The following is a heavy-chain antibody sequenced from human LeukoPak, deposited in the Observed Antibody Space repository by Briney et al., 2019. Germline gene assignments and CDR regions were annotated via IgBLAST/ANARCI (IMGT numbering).Heavy chain of an antibody. J-gene: IGHJ4*02. CDR1: GFTFSSYT. V-gene: IGHV3-30-3*01. Sequence: GGSLRLSCAASGFTFSSYTMHWVRQAPGKGLEWVAVISYDGSNEYYADSVKGRFTISRDNSKNSLYLQMNSLRDEDTAVYYCARTSTVTYNFDYWGQGTLVTVSS. CDR2: ISYDGSNE. D-gene: IGHD4-17*01. CDR3: ARTSTVTYNFDY.